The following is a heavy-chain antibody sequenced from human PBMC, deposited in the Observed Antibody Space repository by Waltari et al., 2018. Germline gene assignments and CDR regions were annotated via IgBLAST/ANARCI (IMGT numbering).Heavy chain of an antibody. Sequence: EVQLVESGGGLIQPGGSLRLSCAASGFTVSNNYMSWVRQAPGKGLEWFSVIYSGGNAYYADSVKSRFTISRDNSKNTVYLQMNSLRAEDTALYYCARFSHKDYWGQGILVTVSS. CDR3: ARFSHKDY. J-gene: IGHJ4*02. CDR2: IYSGGNA. CDR1: GFTVSNNY. V-gene: IGHV3-53*01.